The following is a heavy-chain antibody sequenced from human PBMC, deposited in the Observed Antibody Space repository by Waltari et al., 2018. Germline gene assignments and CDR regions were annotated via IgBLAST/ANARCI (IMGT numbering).Heavy chain of an antibody. D-gene: IGHD2-15*01. Sequence: QVQLQQWGAGLLKPSETLSLTCAVYGGSFSGYYWSWIRQPPGKGLEWIGEINHSGSTNYNPSLKSRVTISVDTSKNQFSLKLSSVTAADTAVYYCARGEKYCSGCSCYRGYYYYGMDVWGQGTTVTVSS. CDR1: GGSFSGYY. J-gene: IGHJ6*02. V-gene: IGHV4-34*01. CDR3: ARGEKYCSGCSCYRGYYYYGMDV. CDR2: INHSGST.